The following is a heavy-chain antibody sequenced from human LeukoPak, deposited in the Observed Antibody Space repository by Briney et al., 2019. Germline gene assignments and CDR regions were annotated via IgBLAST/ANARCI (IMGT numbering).Heavy chain of an antibody. Sequence: GESLKISCHTSGYXFTNYWIGWVRQMPGKGLEWMGIIYPGDSDSRYSPSFQGQVTISADKSVSTAYLQWSSLRASDTAIYYCARASTDNAGWHQGSFDYWGQGILVTVSS. V-gene: IGHV5-51*01. CDR2: IYPGDSDS. CDR1: GYXFTNYW. CDR3: ARASTDNAGWHQGSFDY. D-gene: IGHD6-19*01. J-gene: IGHJ4*02.